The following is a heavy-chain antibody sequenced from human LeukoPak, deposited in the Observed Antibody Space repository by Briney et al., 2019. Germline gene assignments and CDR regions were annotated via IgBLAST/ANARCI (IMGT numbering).Heavy chain of an antibody. J-gene: IGHJ4*02. CDR1: GYTFTSYS. CDR2: IIPIFGTA. D-gene: IGHD3-10*01. V-gene: IGHV1-69*06. Sequence: SVKVSCKASGYTFTSYSFSWVRQAPGQGLEWMGGIIPIFGTANYAQKFQGRVTITADKSTSTAYMELSSLRSEDTAVYYCARPLPGGGFGELNDWGQGTLVTVSS. CDR3: ARPLPGGGFGELND.